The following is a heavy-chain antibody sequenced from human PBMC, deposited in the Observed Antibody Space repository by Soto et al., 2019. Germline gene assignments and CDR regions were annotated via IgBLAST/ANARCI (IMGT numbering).Heavy chain of an antibody. CDR2: MYYSGTT. J-gene: IGHJ5*02. V-gene: IGHV4-59*05. CDR1: GGSISSYY. Sequence: SETLSLTCTVSGGSISSYYWSWIRQPPGKGLEWIGSMYYSGTTNYNPSVQSRVTISVDTSKNQFSLKMTSVTAADMAVYYCAVYYYNSGINNWFDPWGPGTLVTVSS. D-gene: IGHD3-10*01. CDR3: AVYYYNSGINNWFDP.